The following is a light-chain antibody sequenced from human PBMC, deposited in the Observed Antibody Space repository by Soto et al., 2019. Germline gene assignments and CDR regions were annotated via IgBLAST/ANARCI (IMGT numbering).Light chain of an antibody. J-gene: IGKJ4*01. CDR1: QSVNSN. Sequence: EIVMTQSPATLSVSPGERATLSCRASQSVNSNLAWYRQKPGQAPRLLISDASTRATGVPARFSGSGSGTEFTLTISSLQSEDSGIYYCPQDNFWPPLTFGGGTKVEIK. CDR3: PQDNFWPPLT. V-gene: IGKV3-15*01. CDR2: DAS.